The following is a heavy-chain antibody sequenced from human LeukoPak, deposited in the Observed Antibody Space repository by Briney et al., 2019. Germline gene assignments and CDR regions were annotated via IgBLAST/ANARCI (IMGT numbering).Heavy chain of an antibody. D-gene: IGHD3-10*01. CDR1: GGSISSYY. Sequence: PSETLSLTCTVSGGSISSYYWSWIRQPAGKGLEWIGRMHTSGGTNYNPSLKSRVTMSVDTSKNQFSLKLSSVTAADTAVYYCVRDGGSVGYYNGDPTGFYYYGMDVWGQGTTVTVSS. V-gene: IGHV4-4*07. CDR2: MHTSGGT. J-gene: IGHJ6*02. CDR3: VRDGGSVGYYNGDPTGFYYYGMDV.